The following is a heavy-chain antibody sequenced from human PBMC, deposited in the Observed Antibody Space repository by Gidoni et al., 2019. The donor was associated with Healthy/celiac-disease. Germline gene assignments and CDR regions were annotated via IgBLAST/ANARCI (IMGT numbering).Heavy chain of an antibody. CDR3: ARSYGSGSYYKLYYGMDV. Sequence: EVQLVQSGAEVKKPGESLKISCKGSGYSFTSYWLGWVRQMPGKGLEWMGIIYPGDSDTRYSPSFQGQVTISADKSISTAYLQWSSLKASDTAMYYCARSYGSGSYYKLYYGMDVWGQGTTVTVSS. V-gene: IGHV5-51*01. D-gene: IGHD3-10*01. J-gene: IGHJ6*02. CDR2: IYPGDSDT. CDR1: GYSFTSYW.